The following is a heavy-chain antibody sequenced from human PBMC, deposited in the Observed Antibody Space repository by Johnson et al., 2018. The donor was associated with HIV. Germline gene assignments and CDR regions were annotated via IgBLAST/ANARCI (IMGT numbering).Heavy chain of an antibody. J-gene: IGHJ3*02. Sequence: QVQLVESGGGVVQPGRSLRLSCAASGFTFSSYAMHWVRQAPGKGLEWVAVISYDGSNKYYADSVKGRFTISRDNSKNTLYLQMNSLRAEDTAVYYCARDHSGSDYPDAFDIWGQGTMVTVSS. V-gene: IGHV3-30-3*01. CDR1: GFTFSSYA. CDR2: ISYDGSNK. CDR3: ARDHSGSDYPDAFDI. D-gene: IGHD1-26*01.